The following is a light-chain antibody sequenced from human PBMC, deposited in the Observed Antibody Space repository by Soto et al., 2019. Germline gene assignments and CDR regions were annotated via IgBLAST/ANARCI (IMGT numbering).Light chain of an antibody. CDR3: QQHDISPST. CDR2: GVS. Sequence: EIVLTQSPGTLSLSPGERATLSYRASQSLGRSYVAWYQHKPGQAPRLLIYGVSSRATGIPDRFSGSGSGTDFTLTISRLEPEDFAVYYCQQHDISPSTFGQGTKVEIK. V-gene: IGKV3-20*01. J-gene: IGKJ1*01. CDR1: QSLGRSY.